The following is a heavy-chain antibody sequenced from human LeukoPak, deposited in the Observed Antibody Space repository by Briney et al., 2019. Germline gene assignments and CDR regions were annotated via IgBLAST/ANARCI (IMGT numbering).Heavy chain of an antibody. CDR3: ARGDAFSGDH. CDR1: GFSFRNFW. Sequence: GGSLRLSCAASGFSFRNFWMSWVRQAPGRGLEWVANIHPEGNEKYHVESVKGRFTISRDNAKSSLFLQMNGLRAEDMAVYYCARGDAFSGDHWGQGTLVTVSS. J-gene: IGHJ4*02. V-gene: IGHV3-7*04. CDR2: IHPEGNEK.